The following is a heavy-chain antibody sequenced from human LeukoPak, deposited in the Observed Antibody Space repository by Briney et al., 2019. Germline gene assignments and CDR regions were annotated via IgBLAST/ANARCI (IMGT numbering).Heavy chain of an antibody. D-gene: IGHD3-3*01. J-gene: IGHJ4*02. CDR1: GGSISSYY. CDR3: ARVRSGYYYFDY. V-gene: IGHV4-59*01. CDR2: ICYSGST. Sequence: SETLSLTCTVSGGSISSYYWSWIRQPPGKGLEWIGYICYSGSTYYNPSLKSRVTISVDTSKNQFSLKLSSVTAADTAVYYCARVRSGYYYFDYWGQGTLVTVSS.